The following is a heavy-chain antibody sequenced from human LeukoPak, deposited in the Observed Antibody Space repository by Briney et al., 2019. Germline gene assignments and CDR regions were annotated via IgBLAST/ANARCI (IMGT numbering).Heavy chain of an antibody. V-gene: IGHV3-11*04. CDR1: EISFSDFY. D-gene: IGHD2-2*01. Sequence: PGGSLRLSCTGSEISFSDFYMSWIRQAPGKGLEWISYITNSGSTIHYADSVKGRFTISRDNAKNSLYLQMYSLRAEDTAVYFCARRCSSTSCLQYWGQGTLVTVSS. CDR3: ARRCSSTSCLQY. J-gene: IGHJ4*02. CDR2: ITNSGSTI.